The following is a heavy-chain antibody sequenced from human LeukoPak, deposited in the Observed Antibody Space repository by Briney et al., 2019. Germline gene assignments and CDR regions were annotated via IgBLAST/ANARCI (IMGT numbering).Heavy chain of an antibody. V-gene: IGHV1-18*01. CDR3: ARDAYCGGDCYPTNDAFDI. D-gene: IGHD2-21*02. CDR1: GYTFTSYG. J-gene: IGHJ3*02. Sequence: ASVKVSCKASGYTFTSYGISWVRQAPGQGLERMGWISAYNGNTNYAQKLQGRVTMTTDTSTSTAYMELRSLRSDDTAVYYCARDAYCGGDCYPTNDAFDIWGQGTMVTVSS. CDR2: ISAYNGNT.